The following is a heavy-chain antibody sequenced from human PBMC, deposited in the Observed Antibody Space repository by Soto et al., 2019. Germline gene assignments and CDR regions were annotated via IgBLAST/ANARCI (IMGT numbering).Heavy chain of an antibody. V-gene: IGHV1-18*01. Sequence: ASVKVSCKASGYTFTSYGISWVRQAPGQGLEWMGWISAYNGNTNYAQKFQGRVTITTDTSASTAYMELSSLRSEDTAVYYCARVPVYYDSNPNPFDYWGQGTLVTVSS. D-gene: IGHD3-22*01. CDR2: ISAYNGNT. CDR1: GYTFTSYG. J-gene: IGHJ4*02. CDR3: ARVPVYYDSNPNPFDY.